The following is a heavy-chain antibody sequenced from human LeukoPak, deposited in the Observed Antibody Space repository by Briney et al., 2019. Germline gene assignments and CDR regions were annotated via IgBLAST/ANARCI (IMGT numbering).Heavy chain of an antibody. CDR2: ISGSGGST. V-gene: IGHV3-23*01. CDR3: ARAVTEQGYEAYNYYFDY. D-gene: IGHD1-1*01. CDR1: GFTFSSYA. J-gene: IGHJ4*02. Sequence: PGGSLRLSCAASGFTFSSYAMSWVRQAPGKGLEWVSAISGSGGSTYYADSVKGRFTISRDNSKNTLYLQMNSLRAEDTAVYYCARAVTEQGYEAYNYYFDYWGQGTLVTVSS.